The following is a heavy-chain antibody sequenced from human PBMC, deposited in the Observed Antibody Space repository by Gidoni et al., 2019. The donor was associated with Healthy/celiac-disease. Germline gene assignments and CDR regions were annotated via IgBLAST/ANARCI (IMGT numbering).Heavy chain of an antibody. CDR1: GFTFRSYA. CDR2: ISYDGSNK. D-gene: IGHD3-22*01. CDR3: ARAKEGITMIVVVMRYGMDV. J-gene: IGHJ6*02. Sequence: QVQLVESGGGVVQPGRSLRLSCAASGFTFRSYAMPWVRQAPGKGLEWVAVISYDGSNKYYADSVKGRFTISRDNSKNTLYLQMNSLRAEDTAVYYCARAKEGITMIVVVMRYGMDVWGQGTTVTVSS. V-gene: IGHV3-30-3*01.